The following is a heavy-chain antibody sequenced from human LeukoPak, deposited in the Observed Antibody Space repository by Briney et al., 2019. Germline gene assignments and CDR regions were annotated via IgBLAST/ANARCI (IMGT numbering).Heavy chain of an antibody. CDR2: IYSGGST. V-gene: IGHV3-53*04. Sequence: GGSLRLSCAASGFTVSSNYMSWVRRAPGKGLEWVSVIYSGGSTYYADSVKGRFTISRHNSENTLYLQMNSVRAEDTAVYYCARDQYFYGMDVWGQGTTVTVSS. CDR3: ARDQYFYGMDV. J-gene: IGHJ6*02. CDR1: GFTVSSNY.